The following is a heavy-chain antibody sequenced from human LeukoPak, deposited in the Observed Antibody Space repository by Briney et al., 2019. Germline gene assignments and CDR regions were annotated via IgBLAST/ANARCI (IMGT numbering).Heavy chain of an antibody. J-gene: IGHJ4*02. Sequence: SGGSLRLSYAASGFTFSTYAMHWVRQTPGKGLEYVSAISTNGGGTYYANSVKGRFTISRDNSKNTLYLQMGSLRAEDMAVYYCARYCRGVSCYSGYDYWGQGTLVTVSS. D-gene: IGHD2-15*01. CDR3: ARYCRGVSCYSGYDY. V-gene: IGHV3-64*01. CDR2: ISTNGGGT. CDR1: GFTFSTYA.